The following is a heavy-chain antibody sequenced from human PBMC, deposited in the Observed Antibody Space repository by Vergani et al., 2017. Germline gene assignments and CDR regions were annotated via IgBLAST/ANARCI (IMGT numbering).Heavy chain of an antibody. V-gene: IGHV3-30*02. Sequence: QVQLVESGGGVFQRGGSLRLSCATSGFTLSNYDMQWIRQGPGKGLEFVAFIQFDGSNQYYADSVKGRFTISRDFSKNTLYLQMNSLRTDDTATYYCAKHFRGWGIDYWGQGTQVIVSS. D-gene: IGHD3-16*01. CDR1: GFTLSNYD. CDR2: IQFDGSNQ. CDR3: AKHFRGWGIDY. J-gene: IGHJ4*02.